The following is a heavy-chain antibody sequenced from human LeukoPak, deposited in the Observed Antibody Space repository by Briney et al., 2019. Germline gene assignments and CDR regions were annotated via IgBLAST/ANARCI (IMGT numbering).Heavy chain of an antibody. D-gene: IGHD5-18*01. CDR3: TTGTWIQLWLADY. Sequence: GGSLRLSCAASGFTFSNACMSWVRQAPGKGLEWVGHIKGKAEGGTTDYAAPVQGRFTISRDDSKNTLYLQMNSLKAEDTAVYYCTTGTWIQLWLADYWGQGTLVTVSS. V-gene: IGHV3-15*01. CDR1: GFTFSNAC. CDR2: IKGKAEGGTT. J-gene: IGHJ4*02.